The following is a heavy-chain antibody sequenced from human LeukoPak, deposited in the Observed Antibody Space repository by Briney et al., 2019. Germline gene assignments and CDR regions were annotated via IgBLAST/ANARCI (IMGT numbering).Heavy chain of an antibody. CDR3: ARDPHSSGWYGFDY. D-gene: IGHD6-19*01. CDR1: GFTFSSYS. Sequence: GGSLRLSCAASGFTFSSYSMNWVRQAPGKGLEWVSYISSSSSTIYYADSVKGRFTISRDNAKNSLYLQMNSLRAEDTAVYYCARDPHSSGWYGFDYWGQGTLVTVSS. V-gene: IGHV3-48*01. CDR2: ISSSSSTI. J-gene: IGHJ4*02.